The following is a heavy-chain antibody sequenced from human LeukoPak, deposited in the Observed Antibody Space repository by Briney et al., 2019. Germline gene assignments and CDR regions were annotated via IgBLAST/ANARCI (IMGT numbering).Heavy chain of an antibody. CDR3: ARVVDTHFDY. V-gene: IGHV3-74*01. CDR2: IKSDGSTT. CDR1: GFTFSSYW. Sequence: PGGSLRPSCAASGFTFSSYWMHWVRQAPGKGLVWVSRIKSDGSTTTYADSVKGRFTISRDNAKNTLYLQTNSLRAEDTAVYYCARVVDTHFDYWGQGTLVTVSS. D-gene: IGHD5-18*01. J-gene: IGHJ4*02.